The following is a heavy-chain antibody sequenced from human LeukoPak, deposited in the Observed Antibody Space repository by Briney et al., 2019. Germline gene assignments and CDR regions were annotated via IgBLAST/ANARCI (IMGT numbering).Heavy chain of an antibody. CDR1: GGPMSSSSYY. CDR3: ARSFGAPFDY. D-gene: IGHD4/OR15-4a*01. J-gene: IGHJ4*02. V-gene: IGHV4-39*01. Sequence: PSETLSLTCTVSGGPMSSSSYYWGWIRQPPGKGLEWIGSIYYSGSTYYNPSLKSRVTISVDTSKNQFSLKLSSVTAADTAVYYCARSFGAPFDYWGQGTLVTVSS. CDR2: IYYSGST.